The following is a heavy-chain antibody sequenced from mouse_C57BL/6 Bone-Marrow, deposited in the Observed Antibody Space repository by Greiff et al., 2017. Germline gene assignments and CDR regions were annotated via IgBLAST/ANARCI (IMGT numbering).Heavy chain of an antibody. CDR1: GYAFSSYW. D-gene: IGHD4-1*01. V-gene: IGHV1-80*01. J-gene: IGHJ2*01. CDR3: ARDWTGFDY. CDR2: IYPGDGDT. Sequence: VQLQQSGAELVKPGASVKISCKASGYAFSSYWMTWVKQRPGKGLEWIGQIYPGDGDTNYNGKFKGKATLTADKSSSTAYMQLNCLTSEESAVYFCARDWTGFDYWGQGTTLTVSA.